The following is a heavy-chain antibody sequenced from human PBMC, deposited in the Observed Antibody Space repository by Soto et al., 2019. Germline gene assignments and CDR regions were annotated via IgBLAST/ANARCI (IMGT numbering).Heavy chain of an antibody. CDR2: IDPSDSYT. CDR1: GYSFTSYW. Sequence: GESLKISCKGSGYSFTSYWISWVRQMPGKGLEWMGRIDPSDSYTNYSPSFQGHATISADKSISTAYLQWSSLKASDTAMYYCARRATVNYYYGMDVWGQGTTVTVSS. J-gene: IGHJ6*02. CDR3: ARRATVNYYYGMDV. D-gene: IGHD5-12*01. V-gene: IGHV5-10-1*01.